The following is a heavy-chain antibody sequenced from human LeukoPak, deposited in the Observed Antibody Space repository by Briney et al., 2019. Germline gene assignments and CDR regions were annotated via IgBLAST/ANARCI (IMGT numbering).Heavy chain of an antibody. CDR3: ASANGSGKTYRIDY. CDR1: GGSFSGYY. Sequence: SETLSLTCAVYGGSFSGYYWSWIRQPPGKGLEWIGEINYSGSTNYNPSLKSRVTISVDTSKNQFSLKLSSVTAADTAVYYCASANGSGKTYRIDYWGQGTLVTVSS. CDR2: INYSGST. D-gene: IGHD3-10*01. J-gene: IGHJ4*02. V-gene: IGHV4-34*01.